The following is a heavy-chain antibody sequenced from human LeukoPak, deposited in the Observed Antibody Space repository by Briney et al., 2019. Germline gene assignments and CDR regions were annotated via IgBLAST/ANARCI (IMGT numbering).Heavy chain of an antibody. Sequence: SETLSLTCAVSGGSISSGGYSWSWIRQPPGKGLEWIGYIYHSGSTYYNPSLKSRVTISVDRSKNQFSLKLSFVTAADTAVYYCARAASGYNDYWGQGTLVTVSS. V-gene: IGHV4-30-2*01. J-gene: IGHJ4*02. CDR1: GGSISSGGYS. D-gene: IGHD3-22*01. CDR2: IYHSGST. CDR3: ARAASGYNDY.